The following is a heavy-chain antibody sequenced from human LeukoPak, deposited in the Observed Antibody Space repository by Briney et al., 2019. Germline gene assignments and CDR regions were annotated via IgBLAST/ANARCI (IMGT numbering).Heavy chain of an antibody. V-gene: IGHV4-34*01. Sequence: KPSETLSLICAVYGGSFSGYYWSWIRQPPGKGLEWIGEINHSGSTNYNPSLKSRVTISVDTSKNQFSLKLSSVTAADTAVYYCARDRYGGYFDYWGQGTLVTVSS. J-gene: IGHJ4*02. CDR3: ARDRYGGYFDY. CDR2: INHSGST. CDR1: GGSFSGYY. D-gene: IGHD3-10*01.